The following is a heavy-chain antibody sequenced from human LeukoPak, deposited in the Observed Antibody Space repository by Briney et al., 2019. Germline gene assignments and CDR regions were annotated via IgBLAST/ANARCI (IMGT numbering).Heavy chain of an antibody. J-gene: IGHJ3*02. CDR3: VFLNTGWYTDGFDM. Sequence: GGSLRLSCAASGFTFSSYEMNWVRQAPGMGLAWVAVISNDGSNKYYSESVKGRFTISRDNSKNTLDLQMNSLRTEDTALYYCVFLNTGWYTDGFDMWGQGTMVTVSS. CDR2: ISNDGSNK. D-gene: IGHD6-19*01. CDR1: GFTFSSYE. V-gene: IGHV3-30*04.